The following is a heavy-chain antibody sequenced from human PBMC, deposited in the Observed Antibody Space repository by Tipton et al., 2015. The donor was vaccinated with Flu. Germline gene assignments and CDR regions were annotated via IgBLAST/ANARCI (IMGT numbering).Heavy chain of an antibody. CDR1: GDSVSNSDYY. CDR3: AREGPYFYGMDV. J-gene: IGHJ6*02. Sequence: TLSLTCTVSGDSVSNSDYYWNWIRQEPGKGLEWIGHIDFSGSTHYNPPLKRRLTISIDTSKNQFSLRLNGVTGADTAVYYCAREGPYFYGMDVWGQGTTVTVSS. V-gene: IGHV4-31*03. CDR2: IDFSGST.